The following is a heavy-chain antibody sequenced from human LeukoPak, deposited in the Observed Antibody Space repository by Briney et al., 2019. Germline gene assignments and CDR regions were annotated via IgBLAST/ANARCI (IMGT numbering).Heavy chain of an antibody. J-gene: IGHJ1*01. CDR3: ARLKYYYDASGYRAEYFQQ. CDR1: GVSISSYY. V-gene: IGHV4-59*01. CDR2: IYDSGST. D-gene: IGHD3-22*01. Sequence: SGTLSLSCTVSGVSISSYYWSCIRQPPGKGLEWVGYIYDSGSTKYNPSPKSGVTISVYTSTNQFSLKLSSLPAADTAVFYCARLKYYYDASGYRAEYFQQWREGTKVSDSS.